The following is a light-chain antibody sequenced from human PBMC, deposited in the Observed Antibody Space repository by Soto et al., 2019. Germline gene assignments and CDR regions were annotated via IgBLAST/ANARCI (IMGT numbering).Light chain of an antibody. CDR2: DAS. CDR3: QQCNNWPRT. V-gene: IGKV3-15*01. CDR1: QSVTNY. J-gene: IGKJ1*01. Sequence: EIFLTQSPDTLSLSPGERASLSCRATQSVTNYIAWYQQRPGQAPRLLIYDASTRATGIPARFSGSGSGTEFTLTISSLQSEDFAFYYCQQCNNWPRTFGQGTKVDIK.